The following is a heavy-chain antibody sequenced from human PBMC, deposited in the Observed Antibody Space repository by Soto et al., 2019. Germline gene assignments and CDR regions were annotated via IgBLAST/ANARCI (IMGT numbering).Heavy chain of an antibody. J-gene: IGHJ5*02. D-gene: IGHD3-10*01. Sequence: QVQLQESGPGLVKPSQTLSLTCTVSGGSISSGDYYWSWIRQPPGKGLEWIGYIYYSGSTYYNPSLKCRVTISVDTSKNQFSLKLSSVTAADTAVYYCARETRLLWFGELLNWFDPWGQGTLVTVSS. V-gene: IGHV4-30-4*01. CDR3: ARETRLLWFGELLNWFDP. CDR2: IYYSGST. CDR1: GGSISSGDYY.